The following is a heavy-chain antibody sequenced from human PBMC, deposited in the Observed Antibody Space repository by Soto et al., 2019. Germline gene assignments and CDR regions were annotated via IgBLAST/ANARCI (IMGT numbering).Heavy chain of an antibody. Sequence: QVQLQQWGAGLLKPSETLSLTCAVYGGSFSGYYWSWIRQPPGKGLEWIGEINHSGSTNYNPSLKRRLPLSGDTSKNQSALKLRAVTAADTAVYYWARGGYSGYAPRLVDYWGQGTLVTVSS. J-gene: IGHJ4*02. V-gene: IGHV4-34*01. CDR3: ARGGYSGYAPRLVDY. CDR1: GGSFSGYY. CDR2: INHSGST. D-gene: IGHD5-12*01.